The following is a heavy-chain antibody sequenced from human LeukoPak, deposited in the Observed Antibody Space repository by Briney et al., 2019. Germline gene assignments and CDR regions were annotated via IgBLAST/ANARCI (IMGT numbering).Heavy chain of an antibody. Sequence: GGSLRLSCAASGFTFSSYSMNWVRQAPGKGLEWVSSISSSSSYIYYADSVKGRFTISRDNSKNTLYLQMNSLRAEDTAVYYCAKDRYSSGWYYFDYWGQGTLVTVSS. CDR2: ISSSSSYI. D-gene: IGHD6-19*01. CDR3: AKDRYSSGWYYFDY. CDR1: GFTFSSYS. V-gene: IGHV3-21*04. J-gene: IGHJ4*02.